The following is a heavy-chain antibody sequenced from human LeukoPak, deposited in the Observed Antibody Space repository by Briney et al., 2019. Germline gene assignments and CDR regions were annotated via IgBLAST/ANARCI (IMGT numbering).Heavy chain of an antibody. CDR1: GDSVSSNSAA. CDR2: TYYRSKWSN. V-gene: IGHV6-1*01. CDR3: ARRRGTAQAFDY. D-gene: IGHD6-13*01. J-gene: IGHJ4*02. Sequence: SQTLSLTCAISGDSVSSNSAAWNWIRQSPSRGLEWLGRTYYRSKWSNDYAVSVKSRVIINTDTSKNQFSLQLNSVTPEDTAVYYCARRRGTAQAFDYWGQGTLVTVSS.